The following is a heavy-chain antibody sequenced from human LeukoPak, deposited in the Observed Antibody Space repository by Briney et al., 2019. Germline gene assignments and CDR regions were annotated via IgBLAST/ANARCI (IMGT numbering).Heavy chain of an antibody. J-gene: IGHJ6*03. V-gene: IGHV4-38-2*02. CDR2: IYHSGIT. CDR3: ARAGGIAARPRDRPGGYNYYYYMDV. CDR1: GYSIRSGFY. Sequence: SETLSLTCTVSGYSIRSGFYWGWIRQPPGKGLEWIGNIYHSGITYYTPSLKSRVTISVDTSKSQFYLKLSSVTAADTAVYYCARAGGIAARPRDRPGGYNYYYYMDVWGKGTTVTVSS. D-gene: IGHD6-6*01.